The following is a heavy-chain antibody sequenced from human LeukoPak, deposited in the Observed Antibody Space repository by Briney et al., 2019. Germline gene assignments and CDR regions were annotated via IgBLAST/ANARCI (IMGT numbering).Heavy chain of an antibody. D-gene: IGHD2-8*01. CDR1: GFTFSSYE. V-gene: IGHV3-48*03. J-gene: IGHJ4*02. CDR3: AGSQYYHQTNGRAGH. CDR2: ISSSGSTI. Sequence: GGSLRLPCAASGFTFSSYEMNWIRQFPGKGLEWLSYISSSGSTIYYADSVKGRFTISRDNAKNSLYLQMSSLRGDDSAIYYCAGSQYYHQTNGRAGHWGQGTLVTVSS.